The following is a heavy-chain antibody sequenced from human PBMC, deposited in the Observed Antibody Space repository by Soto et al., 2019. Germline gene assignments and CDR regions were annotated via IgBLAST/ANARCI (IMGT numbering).Heavy chain of an antibody. J-gene: IGHJ3*02. V-gene: IGHV4-4*02. Sequence: QVQLQESGPGLVKPSGTLSLTCAVSSGSISSSNWWSWVRQPPGKGLEWIGEIYHSGSTNYNPSRKSRVTISVDKSKNPFSLKLSSVAAADTAVYYCARGRGRGGEEDEAFDIWGQGTMVTVSS. CDR2: IYHSGST. D-gene: IGHD3-16*01. CDR1: SGSISSSNW. CDR3: ARGRGRGGEEDEAFDI.